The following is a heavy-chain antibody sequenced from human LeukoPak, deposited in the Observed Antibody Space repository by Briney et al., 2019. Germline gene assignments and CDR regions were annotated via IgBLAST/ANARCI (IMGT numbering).Heavy chain of an antibody. CDR1: GYTFTGYY. D-gene: IGHD3-22*01. V-gene: IGHV1-2*02. CDR2: INPNSGGT. CDR3: AREGYDSSGYYYTY. Sequence: ASVKVSCKASGYTFTGYYMHWVRQAPGQGLEWMGGINPNSGGTNYAQKFQGRVTMTRDTSVSTAYMELSRLRSDDLAVYYCAREGYDSSGYYYTYWGQGTLVTVSS. J-gene: IGHJ1*01.